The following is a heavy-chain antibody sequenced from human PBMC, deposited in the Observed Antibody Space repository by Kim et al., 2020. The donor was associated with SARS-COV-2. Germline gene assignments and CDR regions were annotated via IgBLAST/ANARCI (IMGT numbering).Heavy chain of an antibody. V-gene: IGHV5-10-1*01. J-gene: IGHJ4*02. CDR3: ATASGVVISQFDY. Sequence: YSPSFQGHVTISADKSISTAYLQWSSLKASDTAMYYCATASGVVISQFDYWGQGTLVTVSS. D-gene: IGHD3-3*01.